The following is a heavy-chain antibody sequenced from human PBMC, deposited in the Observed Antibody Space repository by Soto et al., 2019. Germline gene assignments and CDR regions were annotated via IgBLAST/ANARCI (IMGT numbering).Heavy chain of an antibody. D-gene: IGHD7-27*01. Sequence: EASVKVSCKASGYTFSSYAMHWVRQAPGQRLEWMGWINAGYGNTKSSQKFQDRVTISRDTSASTAYMELTSLRSEATAVYYCARDTGDGTFDFWGQGTLVTVS. J-gene: IGHJ4*02. CDR2: INAGYGNT. CDR3: ARDTGDGTFDF. CDR1: GYTFSSYA. V-gene: IGHV1-3*01.